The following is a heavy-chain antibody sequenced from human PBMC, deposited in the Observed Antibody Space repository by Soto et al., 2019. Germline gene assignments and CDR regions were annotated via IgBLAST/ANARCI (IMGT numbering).Heavy chain of an antibody. CDR3: ARDLFGVAPDY. Sequence: GGSVRLACAASGVTCSSYSMHWVRQAPGKGLEWVAVIWYDGSNKYYADSVKGRFTISRDNSKNTLYLQMNSLRAEDTAVYYCARDLFGVAPDYWGQGT. V-gene: IGHV3-33*01. CDR2: IWYDGSNK. J-gene: IGHJ4*02. CDR1: GVTCSSYS. D-gene: IGHD3-10*01.